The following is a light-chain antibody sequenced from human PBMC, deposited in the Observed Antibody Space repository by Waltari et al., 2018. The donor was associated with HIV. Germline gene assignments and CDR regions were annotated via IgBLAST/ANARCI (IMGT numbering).Light chain of an antibody. V-gene: IGKV1-39*01. CDR3: QQSHSVPYT. J-gene: IGKJ2*01. Sequence: DIQMTQSPSSLSASVGDRVTITCRASQTVTGYLNWYQQKPGKAPNLLIYGASTLQSGVPSRFSGAGSATDYTLAITSLQPEDSATYHCQQSHSVPYTFGQGTKV. CDR1: QTVTGY. CDR2: GAS.